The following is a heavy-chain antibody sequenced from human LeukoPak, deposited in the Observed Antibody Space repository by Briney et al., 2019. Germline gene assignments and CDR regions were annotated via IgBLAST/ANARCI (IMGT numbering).Heavy chain of an antibody. J-gene: IGHJ6*03. CDR2: VYYIGST. CDR3: ARTYTGYYYYFMDV. Sequence: SETLSLTCTVSGDSISRSSDYWGWIRQPPGKGPEWIGSVYYIGSTLYNPSLKSRLTISIDTSKNQFSLKLSSVTAADTAVYYCARTYTGYYYYFMDVWGKGTTVTVSS. V-gene: IGHV4-39*07. D-gene: IGHD2-2*02. CDR1: GDSISRSSDY.